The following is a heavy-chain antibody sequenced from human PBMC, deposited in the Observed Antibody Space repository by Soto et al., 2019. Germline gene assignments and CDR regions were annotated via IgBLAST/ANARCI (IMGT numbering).Heavy chain of an antibody. V-gene: IGHV3-23*01. CDR3: AKDRITMVRGVTYFDY. J-gene: IGHJ4*02. D-gene: IGHD3-10*01. CDR2: ISGSGGST. Sequence: GGSLRLSCAASGFTFSSYAMSWVRQAPGKGPEWVSAISGSGGSTYYADSVKGRFTISRDNSKNTLYLQMNSLRAEDTAVYYCAKDRITMVRGVTYFDYWGQGTLVTVSS. CDR1: GFTFSSYA.